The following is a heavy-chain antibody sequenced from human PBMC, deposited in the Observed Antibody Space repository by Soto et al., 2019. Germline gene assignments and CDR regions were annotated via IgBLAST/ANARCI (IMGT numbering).Heavy chain of an antibody. Sequence: QVQLVESGGGVVQPGRSLRLSCAASGFTFSSYGMHWVRQAPGKGLEWVAVISYDGSNKYYADSVKGRFTISRDNSKNTLYLQMNSLRAEETAVYYCAKDPESGWYFDYWGQGTLVTVSS. V-gene: IGHV3-30*18. CDR1: GFTFSSYG. D-gene: IGHD6-19*01. CDR2: ISYDGSNK. CDR3: AKDPESGWYFDY. J-gene: IGHJ4*02.